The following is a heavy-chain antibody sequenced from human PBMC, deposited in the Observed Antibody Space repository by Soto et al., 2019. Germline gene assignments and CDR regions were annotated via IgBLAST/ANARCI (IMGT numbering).Heavy chain of an antibody. Sequence: PGGSLRLSCAASGFTVSSNYMSWVRQAPGKGLEWVSVIYSGGSTYYADSVKGRFTISRDNSKNTLYLQMNSLRAEDTAVYYCAREAALCSSSFIPYYMDVWGKGTTVTVSS. CDR1: GFTVSSNY. J-gene: IGHJ6*03. D-gene: IGHD6-6*01. CDR2: IYSGGST. V-gene: IGHV3-66*01. CDR3: AREAALCSSSFIPYYMDV.